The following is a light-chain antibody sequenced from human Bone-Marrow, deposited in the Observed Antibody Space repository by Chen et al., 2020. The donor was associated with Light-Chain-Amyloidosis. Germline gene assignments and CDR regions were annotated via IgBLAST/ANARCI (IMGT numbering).Light chain of an antibody. CDR3: QVWDRSSDRPV. V-gene: IGLV3-21*02. CDR1: NIGSTS. CDR2: DDS. Sequence: SYVLTQPSLVSVAPGQTATIACGGNNIGSTSVHWYQHTPGQAPLLVVYDDSDRPSGIPERLSGSNSGNTATLTISRVEAGDEADYYCQVWDRSSDRPVFGGGTKLTVL. J-gene: IGLJ3*02.